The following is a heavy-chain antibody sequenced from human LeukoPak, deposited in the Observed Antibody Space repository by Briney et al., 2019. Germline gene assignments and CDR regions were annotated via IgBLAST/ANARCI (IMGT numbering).Heavy chain of an antibody. D-gene: IGHD2-15*01. Sequence: GGSLRLSCAASGFTVSSDYMNWVRQAPGKGLEWGSVIYSDGSTYYADSVKGRFTISRDKSKNTLYLQLNSLRAEDTAVYFCARQSGGPYNWFDPWGQGTLVTVSS. CDR2: IYSDGST. J-gene: IGHJ5*02. V-gene: IGHV3-66*04. CDR3: ARQSGGPYNWFDP. CDR1: GFTVSSDY.